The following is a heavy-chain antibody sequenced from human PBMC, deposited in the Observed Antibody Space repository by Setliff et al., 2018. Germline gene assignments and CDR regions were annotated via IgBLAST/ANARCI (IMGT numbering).Heavy chain of an antibody. D-gene: IGHD3-3*01. CDR1: GFTFDDYA. V-gene: IGHV3-9*01. CDR2: ISWNSGSI. J-gene: IGHJ4*02. Sequence: GGSLRLSCAASGFTFDDYAMHWVRQPPGKCLEWVSGISWNSGSIGYADYVKGRFTISRDNAKNSLYLQMNSLRAEDTAVYYCARIDLGGSGYPDYWGQGTLVTVSS. CDR3: ARIDLGGSGYPDY.